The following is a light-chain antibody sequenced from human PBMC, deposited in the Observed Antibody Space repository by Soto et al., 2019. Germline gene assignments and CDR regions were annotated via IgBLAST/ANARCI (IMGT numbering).Light chain of an antibody. V-gene: IGLV1-47*01. CDR3: AAWDDSLVV. J-gene: IGLJ2*01. CDR2: RNN. CDR1: SSNIGSAY. Sequence: QSVLTQPPSASGTPGQTVTISCSGSSSNIGSAYIYWYQHLPGTAPKLLISRNNQRPSGGPDRFSASKSGTSASLAINGLRSEDDADYYCAAWDDSLVVFGGGTKLNVL.